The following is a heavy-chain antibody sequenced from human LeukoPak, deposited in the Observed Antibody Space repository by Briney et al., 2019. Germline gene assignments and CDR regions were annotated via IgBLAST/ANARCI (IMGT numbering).Heavy chain of an antibody. CDR3: ARITRSSGWYLLEYSDAFDI. V-gene: IGHV1-24*01. CDR1: GYTLTELS. J-gene: IGHJ3*02. Sequence: EASVKVSCKVSGYTLTELSMHWVRQAPGKGLEWMGGFDPEDGETIYAQKFQGRVTMTEDTSTDTAYMELSSLRSEDTAVYYCARITRSSGWYLLEYSDAFDIWGQGTMVTVSS. CDR2: FDPEDGET. D-gene: IGHD6-19*01.